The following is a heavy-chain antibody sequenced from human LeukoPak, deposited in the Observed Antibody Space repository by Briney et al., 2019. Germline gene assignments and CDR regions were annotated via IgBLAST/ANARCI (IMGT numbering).Heavy chain of an antibody. Sequence: GGSLRLSCVTSGFTFGDYYMSWVRQAPGRGLEWVSYIGTTTSYTKYADSVKGRFTISRDNAKNSLYLQMNSLGAEDTALYYCARGLYCSGGTCFKPIDFWGQGTLVTVSS. D-gene: IGHD2-15*01. J-gene: IGHJ4*02. CDR1: GFTFGDYY. V-gene: IGHV3-11*06. CDR2: IGTTTSYT. CDR3: ARGLYCSGGTCFKPIDF.